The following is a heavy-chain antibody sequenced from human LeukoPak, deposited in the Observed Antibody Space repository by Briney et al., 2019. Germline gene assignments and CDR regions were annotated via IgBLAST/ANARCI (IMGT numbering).Heavy chain of an antibody. Sequence: SETLSLTCAVYGGSFSGYYWSWIRQPPGKGLEWIGEINHSGSTNYNPSLKSRVTISVDTSKNQFSLKLSSVTAADTAVYYCARSGGYYFDYWGQGTLVTVSS. V-gene: IGHV4-34*01. CDR2: INHSGST. D-gene: IGHD6-25*01. J-gene: IGHJ4*02. CDR3: ARSGGYYFDY. CDR1: GGSFSGYY.